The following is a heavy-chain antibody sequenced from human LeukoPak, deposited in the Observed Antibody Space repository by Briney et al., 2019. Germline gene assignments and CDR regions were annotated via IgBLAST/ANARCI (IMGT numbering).Heavy chain of an antibody. CDR3: ARGSLLLWFGAPPGGHAFDI. V-gene: IGHV1-18*01. Sequence: GASVKVSCKASGYTFTSYGISWVRQAPGQGLEWMGWISAYNGNTNYAQKLQGRVTMTTDTSTSTAYMELRSLRSDDTAVYYCARGSLLLWFGAPPGGHAFDIWGQGTMVTVSS. CDR2: ISAYNGNT. J-gene: IGHJ3*02. CDR1: GYTFTSYG. D-gene: IGHD3-10*01.